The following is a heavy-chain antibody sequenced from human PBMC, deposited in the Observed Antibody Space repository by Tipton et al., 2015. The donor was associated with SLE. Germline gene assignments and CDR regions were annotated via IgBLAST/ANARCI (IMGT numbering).Heavy chain of an antibody. D-gene: IGHD2-2*01. V-gene: IGHV3-21*01. J-gene: IGHJ4*02. CDR2: ISSSGSYI. CDR3: TRLQGLPGVADY. CDR1: RFTFSVYA. Sequence: SLRLSCAASRFTFSVYAMSWVRQAPGKGLEWVSYISSSGSYIYYADSVKGRFTISRDNAKNSMYLQMNTVTDEDTAVYYCTRLQGLPGVADYWGQGTLVYVSS.